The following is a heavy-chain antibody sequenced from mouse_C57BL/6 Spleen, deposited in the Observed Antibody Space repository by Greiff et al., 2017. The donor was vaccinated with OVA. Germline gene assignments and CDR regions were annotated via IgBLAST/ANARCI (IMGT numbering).Heavy chain of an antibody. CDR2: IDPETGGT. J-gene: IGHJ3*01. V-gene: IGHV1-15*01. D-gene: IGHD1-1*01. CDR3: TRPFITTVVATPY. Sequence: VQLQESEAELVRPGASVTLSCKASGYTFTDYEMHWVKQTPVHGLEWIGAIDPETGGTAYNQKFKGKAILTADKSSSTAYMELRSLTSEDSAVYYCTRPFITTVVATPYWGQGTLVTVSA. CDR1: GYTFTDYE.